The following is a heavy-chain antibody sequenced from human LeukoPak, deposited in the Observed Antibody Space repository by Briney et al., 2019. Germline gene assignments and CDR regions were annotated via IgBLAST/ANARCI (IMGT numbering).Heavy chain of an antibody. CDR3: ARDEGGGSSADAFDI. CDR2: IYYSGST. J-gene: IGHJ3*02. D-gene: IGHD1-26*01. CDR1: GASISSSSYY. Sequence: PSETLSLTCTVSGASISSSSYYWGGIRQPPGKGLEWIGSIYYSGSTYYNPSLKSRVTISVDTSKNQFSLKLSSVTAADTAVYYCARDEGGGSSADAFDIWGQGTMVTVSS. V-gene: IGHV4-39*07.